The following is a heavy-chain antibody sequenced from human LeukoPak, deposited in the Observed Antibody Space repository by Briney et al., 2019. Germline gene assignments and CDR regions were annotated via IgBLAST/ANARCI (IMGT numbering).Heavy chain of an antibody. CDR3: ARHRPIMGITDAFDV. CDR2: LHYSGSS. J-gene: IGHJ3*01. Sequence: SETLSLTCSVSGVSISNYYWSWIRQSPGRELEWIGHLHYSGSSSYNPSLRSRVTTSVDMSKNQFSLRLTSVTAADTAVYYCARHRPIMGITDAFDVWGQGTMVTVSS. V-gene: IGHV4-59*01. D-gene: IGHD1-26*01. CDR1: GVSISNYY.